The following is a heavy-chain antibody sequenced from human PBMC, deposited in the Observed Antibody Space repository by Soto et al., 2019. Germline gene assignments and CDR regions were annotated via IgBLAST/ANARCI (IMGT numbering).Heavy chain of an antibody. D-gene: IGHD3-22*01. CDR2: ISGSGGST. CDR1: GFTFSSYA. CDR3: AKDSLISSGSRVLSSGNDY. V-gene: IGHV3-23*01. Sequence: PGGSLRLSCAASGFTFSSYAMSWVRQAPGKGLDCVSAISGSGGSTYYADSVKGRFTISRDNSKNTLYLQMNSLRAEDTAVYYCAKDSLISSGSRVLSSGNDYWGQGTLVTVSS. J-gene: IGHJ4*02.